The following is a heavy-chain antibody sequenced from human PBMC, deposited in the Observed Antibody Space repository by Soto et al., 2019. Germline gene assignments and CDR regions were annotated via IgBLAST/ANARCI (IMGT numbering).Heavy chain of an antibody. CDR1: GYTFTIYA. V-gene: IGHV1-3*01. J-gene: IGHJ6*02. Sequence: ASVKVSCKASGYTFTIYAMHWVRQAPGQRLEWMGWINAGNGNTKYSQKFQGRVTITRDTSASTAYMELRSLRSDDTAVYYCARDGYNPGDYYYGMDVWGQGTTVTVSS. CDR3: ARDGYNPGDYYYGMDV. D-gene: IGHD5-12*01. CDR2: INAGNGNT.